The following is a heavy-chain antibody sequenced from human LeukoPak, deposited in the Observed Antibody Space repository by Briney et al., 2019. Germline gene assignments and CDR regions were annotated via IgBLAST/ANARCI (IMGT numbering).Heavy chain of an antibody. CDR3: ARDLIEYSSSWYYYYYYMDV. Sequence: ASVNVSCKASGYTFTGYYMHWVRQAPGQGLEWMGWINPNSGGTNYAQKFQGRVTMTRDTSISTAYMELSRLRSDDTAVYYCARDLIEYSSSWYYYYYYMDVWGKGTTVTVSS. J-gene: IGHJ6*03. CDR2: INPNSGGT. V-gene: IGHV1-2*02. CDR1: GYTFTGYY. D-gene: IGHD6-13*01.